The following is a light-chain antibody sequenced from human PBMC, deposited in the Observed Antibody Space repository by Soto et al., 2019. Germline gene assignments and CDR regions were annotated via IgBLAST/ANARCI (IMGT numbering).Light chain of an antibody. J-gene: IGKJ4*01. CDR2: KAS. V-gene: IGKV1-5*03. CDR1: ETVNSW. CDR3: QQYNSYPLT. Sequence: IQMTQSPSTLSASVGDRVTITCRASETVNSWLAWYHQKPGKAPNLLIYKASNLESGVPSRFSGSGSGTEFTLTISSLQPDDFATYYCQQYNSYPLTFGGGTKVEIK.